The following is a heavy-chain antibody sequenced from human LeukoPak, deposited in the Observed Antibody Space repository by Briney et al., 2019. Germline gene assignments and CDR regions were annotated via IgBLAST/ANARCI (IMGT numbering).Heavy chain of an antibody. V-gene: IGHV3-21*01. Sequence: GGSLRLSCAASGFTFSSYSMNWVRQAPGKGLESVSSISSSSGYIYYADSVKGRFTISRDNAKNSLYLQMSSLKDEDTAIYYCARGPRNSSSYQYFQHWGQGTLVTVSS. CDR2: ISSSSGYI. J-gene: IGHJ1*01. CDR3: ARGPRNSSSYQYFQH. D-gene: IGHD6-13*01. CDR1: GFTFSSYS.